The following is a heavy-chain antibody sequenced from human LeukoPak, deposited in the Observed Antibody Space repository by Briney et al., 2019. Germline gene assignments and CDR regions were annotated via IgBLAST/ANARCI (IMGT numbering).Heavy chain of an antibody. Sequence: ASVKVSCKASGYTFTSYGISWVRQAPGQGLEWMGWISAYNGNTNYAQKLQGRVTMTTDTSTSTAYMELRSLRSDDTAVYYCARERNGGATILISQALYYFDYWGQGTLVTVSS. V-gene: IGHV1-18*01. D-gene: IGHD1-26*01. J-gene: IGHJ4*02. CDR1: GYTFTSYG. CDR2: ISAYNGNT. CDR3: ARERNGGATILISQALYYFDY.